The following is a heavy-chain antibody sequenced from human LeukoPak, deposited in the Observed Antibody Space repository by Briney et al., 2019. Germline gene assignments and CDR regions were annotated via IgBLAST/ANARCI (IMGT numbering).Heavy chain of an antibody. V-gene: IGHV3-30*02. CDR1: GFTFSSYG. CDR2: IRYDGSNK. CDR3: AKGRSSSSWYSRVRFDY. J-gene: IGHJ4*02. Sequence: GGSLRLSCAASGFTFSSYGMHWVRQAPGKGLEWVAFIRYDGSNKYYADSVKGRFTISRDNSKNTLYLQMNSLRAEDTAVYYCAKGRSSSSWYSRVRFDYWGQGTLVTVSS. D-gene: IGHD6-13*01.